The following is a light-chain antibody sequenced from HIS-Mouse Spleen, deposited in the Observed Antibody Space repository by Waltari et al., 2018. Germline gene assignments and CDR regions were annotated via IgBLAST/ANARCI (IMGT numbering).Light chain of an antibody. Sequence: QSALTQPAPLSGSPGQSITISCTGTSSDVGGFNYVSWYQQHPGKAPKLMIYDVSNRPSGVSNRFSGSKSGNTASLTISGLQAEDEADYYCSSYTSSSFNVVFGGGTKLTVL. J-gene: IGLJ2*01. CDR3: SSYTSSSFNVV. CDR2: DVS. CDR1: SSDVGGFNY. V-gene: IGLV2-14*03.